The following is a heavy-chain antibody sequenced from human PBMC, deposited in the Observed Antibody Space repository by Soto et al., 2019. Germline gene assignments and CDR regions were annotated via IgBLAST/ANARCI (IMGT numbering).Heavy chain of an antibody. V-gene: IGHV4-39*01. CDR3: ARHTRSGCNSTSCYSDV. J-gene: IGHJ6*02. D-gene: IGHD2-2*01. CDR2: IYYSGST. Sequence: PSETLSLTCNVSGGSISSSSYYWGWIRQPPGKGLEWIGSIYYSGSTYYNPSLKSRVTTSVDTSKNQFSLKLISVTAADTAVYYCARHTRSGCNSTSCYSDVWGQGTTVTVSS. CDR1: GGSISSSSYY.